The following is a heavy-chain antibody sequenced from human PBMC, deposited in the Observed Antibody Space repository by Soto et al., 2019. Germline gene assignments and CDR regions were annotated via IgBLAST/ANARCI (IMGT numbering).Heavy chain of an antibody. D-gene: IGHD4-17*01. J-gene: IGHJ5*02. Sequence: QVQLQESGPGLVKPSGTLSLTCAVSGGSISSSNWWSWVRQPPGKGLEWIGEIYHSGSTNNNPSLKRRVTIAVDKSKNQSSRKLSSVTAADTAVYYCARPHYGDYLNWFDPWGQGTLVTVSS. CDR2: IYHSGST. CDR1: GGSISSSNW. CDR3: ARPHYGDYLNWFDP. V-gene: IGHV4-4*02.